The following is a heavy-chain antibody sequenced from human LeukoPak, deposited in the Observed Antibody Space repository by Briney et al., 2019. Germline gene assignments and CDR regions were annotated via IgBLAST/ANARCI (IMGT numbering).Heavy chain of an antibody. Sequence: PSETLSLTCTVSGGSISSHYWSWIRQPPGKGREWIDYIYHSGSSNYNPSLKSRVTISVDTSKNQFSLKLSSVTAADTAVYYCARAGRRSDYYYYYMDVWGKGTTVTVSS. CDR3: ARAGRRSDYYYYYMDV. V-gene: IGHV4-59*11. D-gene: IGHD2-15*01. J-gene: IGHJ6*03. CDR2: IYHSGSS. CDR1: GGSISSHY.